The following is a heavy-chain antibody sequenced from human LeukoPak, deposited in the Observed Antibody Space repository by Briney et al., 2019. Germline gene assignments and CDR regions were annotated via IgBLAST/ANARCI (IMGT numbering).Heavy chain of an antibody. CDR1: GGSFSGYY. CDR3: ARVTFGIGYYYMDV. Sequence: PSETLSLTCAVYGGSFSGYYWSWIRQPPGKGLEWIGEINHSGSTNYNPSLKSRVTISVDTSKNQFSLKLSSVTAADTDVYYCARVTFGIGYYYMDVWGKGTTVTVSS. D-gene: IGHD3-16*01. J-gene: IGHJ6*03. CDR2: INHSGST. V-gene: IGHV4-34*01.